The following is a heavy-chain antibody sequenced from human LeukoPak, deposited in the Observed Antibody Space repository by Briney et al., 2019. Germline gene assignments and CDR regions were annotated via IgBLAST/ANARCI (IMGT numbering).Heavy chain of an antibody. J-gene: IGHJ4*02. V-gene: IGHV4-61*08. CDR2: IYYSGST. Sequence: SETLSLTCTVSGGSISSGGYYWSWIRQHPGKGLEWIGYIYYSGSTNYNPSLKSRVTISVDTSKNQFSLKLSSVTAADTAVYYCARVSSSSFNYFDYWGQGTLVTVSS. D-gene: IGHD2/OR15-2a*01. CDR3: ARVSSSSFNYFDY. CDR1: GGSISSGGYY.